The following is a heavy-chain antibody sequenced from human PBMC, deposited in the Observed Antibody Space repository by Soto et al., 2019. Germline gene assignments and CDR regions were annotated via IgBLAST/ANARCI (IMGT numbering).Heavy chain of an antibody. CDR2: ISWDSDTI. D-gene: IGHD3-22*01. CDR3: AKDMTPNYSESNAYAAFDK. V-gene: IGHV3-9*01. Sequence: EVQLVEAGGGLVQPGRSLRLSCAGSGFTFDDYAMHCVRQAAGKGLEWVSGISWDSDTIEYADSVQGRFTISRDNAKNSLYLQMNSLRLEETALYFCAKDMTPNYSESNAYAAFDKWGLGTMITVSS. J-gene: IGHJ3*02. CDR1: GFTFDDYA.